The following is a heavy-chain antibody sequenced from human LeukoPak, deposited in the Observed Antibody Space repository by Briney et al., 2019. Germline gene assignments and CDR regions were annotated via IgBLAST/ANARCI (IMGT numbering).Heavy chain of an antibody. CDR2: INHSGST. Sequence: PSETLSLTCAVYGGSFSGYYWSWIRQPPGKGLEWIGEINHSGSTNYNPSLKSRVTISVDTSKDQFSLKLSSVTAADTAVYYCARGRGTMIVEWFDPWGQGTLVTVSS. J-gene: IGHJ5*02. CDR1: GGSFSGYY. D-gene: IGHD3-22*01. CDR3: ARGRGTMIVEWFDP. V-gene: IGHV4-34*01.